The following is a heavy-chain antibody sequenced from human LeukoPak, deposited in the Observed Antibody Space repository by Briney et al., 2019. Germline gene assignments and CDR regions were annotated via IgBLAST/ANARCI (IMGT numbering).Heavy chain of an antibody. CDR3: AKGDYYYYGMDV. J-gene: IGHJ6*02. Sequence: GGSLRLSCAASGFTFSSYAMSWVRQAPGKGLEWVSAISGSGGSTYYADSVKGRFTISRDNSKNTVYLQMNSLRAEDTAVYYCAKGDYYYYGMDVWGQGTTVTVSS. CDR1: GFTFSSYA. D-gene: IGHD1-26*01. CDR2: ISGSGGST. V-gene: IGHV3-23*01.